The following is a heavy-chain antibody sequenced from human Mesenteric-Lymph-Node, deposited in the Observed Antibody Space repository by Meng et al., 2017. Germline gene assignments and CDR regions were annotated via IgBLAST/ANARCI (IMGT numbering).Heavy chain of an antibody. J-gene: IGHJ4*02. CDR2: IIDNGINT. CDR1: GFTFSSYA. CDR3: AKAPLRTCTGAICYPFDS. Sequence: GGSLRLSCTASGFTFSSYAMSWVRQSPAKGLEWVSAIIDNGINTYYADSVKGRFTISRDNFKNTLYLQMNSLRAEDSAVYYCAKAPLRTCTGAICYPFDSWGQGTLVTVSS. D-gene: IGHD2-15*01. V-gene: IGHV3-23*01.